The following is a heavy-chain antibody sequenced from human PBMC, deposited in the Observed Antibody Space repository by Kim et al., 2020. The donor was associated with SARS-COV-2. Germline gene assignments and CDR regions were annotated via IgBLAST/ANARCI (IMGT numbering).Heavy chain of an antibody. J-gene: IGHJ6*02. CDR1: GGSISSGGYY. Sequence: SETLSLTCTVSGGSISSGGYYWSWIRQHPGKGLEWIGYIYYSGSTYYNPSLKSRVTISVDTSKNQFSLKLSSVTAADTAVYYCASELVIYDILTGYLRFSAGMDVWGQGTTVTVSS. V-gene: IGHV4-31*03. CDR2: IYYSGST. D-gene: IGHD3-9*01. CDR3: ASELVIYDILTGYLRFSAGMDV.